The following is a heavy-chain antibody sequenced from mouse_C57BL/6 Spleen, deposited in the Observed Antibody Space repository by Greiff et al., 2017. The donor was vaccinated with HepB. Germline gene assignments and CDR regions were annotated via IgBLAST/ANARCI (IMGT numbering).Heavy chain of an antibody. Sequence: QVQLQQPGAELVKPGASVKMSCKASGYTFTSYWITWVKQRPGQGLEWVGDIYPGSGSTNYNEKFKSKATLTVDTSSSTAYMQLSSRTSEDSAVYYCARSSGYNFAYWGQGTLVTVSA. CDR1: GYTFTSYW. V-gene: IGHV1-55*01. CDR2: IYPGSGST. D-gene: IGHD3-2*02. J-gene: IGHJ3*01. CDR3: ARSSGYNFAY.